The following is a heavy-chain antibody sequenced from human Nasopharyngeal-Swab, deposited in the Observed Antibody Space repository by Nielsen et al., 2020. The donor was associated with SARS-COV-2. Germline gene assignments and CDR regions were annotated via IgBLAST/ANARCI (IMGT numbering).Heavy chain of an antibody. CDR2: ISYDGSNK. V-gene: IGHV3-30*03. CDR1: GFTFSSYG. CDR3: AMAGGVVGARGTAWGAFDI. D-gene: IGHD1-26*01. J-gene: IGHJ3*02. Sequence: GESLKISCAASGFTFSSYGMHWVRQAPGKGLEWVAVISYDGSNKYYADSVKGRFTISRDNSKNTLYLQMNSLRDEDTAVYYCAMAGGVVGARGTAWGAFDIWGQGTMVTVSS.